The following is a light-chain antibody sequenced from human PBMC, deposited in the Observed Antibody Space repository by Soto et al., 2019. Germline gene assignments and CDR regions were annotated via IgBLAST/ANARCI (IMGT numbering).Light chain of an antibody. V-gene: IGKV2-30*01. J-gene: IGKJ2*01. CDR2: KVS. CDR3: MQGTHWPYT. Sequence: DVVMSQSPLSLPVTLGQPATISCRSSQSLVYVNGDTYLDWFQHRPGQSPRRLIYKVSNRDSGVRDRFSGSGSGPDFTLKISRVEAGDVGLYYCMQGTHWPYTFGQGTKLEIK. CDR1: QSLVYVNGDTY.